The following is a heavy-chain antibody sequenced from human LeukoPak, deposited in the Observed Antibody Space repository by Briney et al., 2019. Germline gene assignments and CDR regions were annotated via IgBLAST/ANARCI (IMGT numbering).Heavy chain of an antibody. D-gene: IGHD3-10*01. V-gene: IGHV3-48*01. Sequence: PGGSLRLSCAASGFTFSSYSMNWVRQAPGKGLEWVSYISSSSSTIYYADSVKGRFTISRDNAKNSLYLQMNSLRAEDTAVYYCARDPRLDHRAKGSGNEWGQGTLVTVSS. CDR2: ISSSSSTI. CDR1: GFTFSSYS. CDR3: ARDPRLDHRAKGSGNE. J-gene: IGHJ4*02.